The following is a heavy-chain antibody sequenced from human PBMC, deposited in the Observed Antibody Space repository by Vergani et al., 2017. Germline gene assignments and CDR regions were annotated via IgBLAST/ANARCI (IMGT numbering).Heavy chain of an antibody. J-gene: IGHJ4*02. CDR2: VFYGGRT. CDR1: GDSISTSSYA. V-gene: IGHV4-39*01. D-gene: IGHD2-21*01. CDR3: ARHISVVRPSSMTAFDY. Sequence: QMQLQESGPGLVKPSETLSLSCTVSGDSISTSSYAWGWIRQPPGKTLEWIVTVFYGGRTFYNPSLKSRVTLSLDTSKKQISLHLTSVTAADTAVYYCARHISVVRPSSMTAFDYWGQGTLVTVSS.